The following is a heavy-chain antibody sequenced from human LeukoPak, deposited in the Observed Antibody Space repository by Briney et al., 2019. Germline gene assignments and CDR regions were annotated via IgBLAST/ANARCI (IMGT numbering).Heavy chain of an antibody. J-gene: IGHJ6*03. V-gene: IGHV3-30*02. D-gene: IGHD6-6*01. Sequence: PGGSLRLSCAASGFTFSSYGMHWVRQAPGKGLEWVTFMRYDGSNKYYADSVEGRFTISRDNSKNTLYLQMNSLRPEDTAVYYCAKGGSSQYYYYMDVWGKGTTVTVSS. CDR1: GFTFSSYG. CDR3: AKGGSSQYYYYMDV. CDR2: MRYDGSNK.